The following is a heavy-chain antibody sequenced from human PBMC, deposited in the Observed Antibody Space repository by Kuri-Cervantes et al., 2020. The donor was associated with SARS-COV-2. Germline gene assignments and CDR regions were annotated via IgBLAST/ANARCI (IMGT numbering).Heavy chain of an antibody. CDR1: GFTFSSYA. CDR2: ISSNGGST. D-gene: IGHD6-19*01. CDR3: AMGGHIAVAGDGGGY. J-gene: IGHJ4*02. Sequence: GGSLRLSCSASGFTFSSYAMHWVRQAPGKGLEYVSAISSNGGSTYYADSVKGRFTISRDNAKNSLYLQMNSLRAEDTAVYYCAMGGHIAVAGDGGGYWGQGTLVTVSS. V-gene: IGHV3-64*04.